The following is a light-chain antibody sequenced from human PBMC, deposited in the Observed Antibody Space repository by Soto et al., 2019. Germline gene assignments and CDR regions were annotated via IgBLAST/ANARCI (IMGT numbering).Light chain of an antibody. CDR3: SSYAASSTFV. V-gene: IGLV2-23*02. CDR1: SSDVGSYNL. CDR2: EVS. Sequence: QSALTQPASVSGSPGQSITISCTGTSSDVGSYNLVSWYQQHPGKAPKLMIYEVSKRPSGVSNRFSGSKSGNTASLTISGLQAEDEADYYCSSYAASSTFVLGTGTKVTVL. J-gene: IGLJ1*01.